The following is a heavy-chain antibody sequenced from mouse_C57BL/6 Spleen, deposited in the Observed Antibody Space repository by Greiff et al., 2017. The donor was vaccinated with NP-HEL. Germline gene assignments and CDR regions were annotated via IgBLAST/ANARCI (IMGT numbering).Heavy chain of an antibody. V-gene: IGHV1-82*01. J-gene: IGHJ2*01. CDR2: IYPGDGDT. Sequence: VQLQQSGPELVKPGASVKISCKASGYAFSSSWMNWVKQRPGKGLEWIGRIYPGDGDTNYNGKFKGKATLTADKSSSTAYMQLSSLTSEDSAVYFCARGDYSNYEDYFDYWGQGTTLTVSS. CDR3: ARGDYSNYEDYFDY. D-gene: IGHD2-5*01. CDR1: GYAFSSSW.